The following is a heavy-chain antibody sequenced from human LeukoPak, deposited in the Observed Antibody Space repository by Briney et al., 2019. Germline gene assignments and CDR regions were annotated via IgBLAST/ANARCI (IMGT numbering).Heavy chain of an antibody. CDR2: ISGSGGST. CDR3: TKGLGSGNYFDY. D-gene: IGHD1-26*01. J-gene: IGHJ4*02. Sequence: GGSLRLSCAASGFTFSSYAMSWVRQAPGKGLEWVSAISGSGGSTYYADSVKGRFTISRDNSKNTLYLQMNSLRDEDTAVYYCTKGLGSGNYFDYWGQGTLVTVSS. CDR1: GFTFSSYA. V-gene: IGHV3-23*01.